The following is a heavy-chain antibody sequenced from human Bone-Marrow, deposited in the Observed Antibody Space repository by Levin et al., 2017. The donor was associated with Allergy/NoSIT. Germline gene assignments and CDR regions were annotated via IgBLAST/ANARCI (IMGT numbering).Heavy chain of an antibody. Sequence: LRLSCSVSGGSIRSGDYYWSWIRQPPGKGLEWIGYIYYRGSTNYNPSFKSRITISLDTSKNQFSLKLSSVTAADTAVYYCARDNYYGSGNFYRPLDYWGQGTLVTVSS. J-gene: IGHJ4*02. D-gene: IGHD3-10*01. CDR3: ARDNYYGSGNFYRPLDY. V-gene: IGHV4-30-4*01. CDR1: GGSIRSGDYY. CDR2: IYYRGST.